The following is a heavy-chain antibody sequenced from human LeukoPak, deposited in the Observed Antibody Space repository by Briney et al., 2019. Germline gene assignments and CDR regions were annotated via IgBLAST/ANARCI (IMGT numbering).Heavy chain of an antibody. J-gene: IGHJ4*02. D-gene: IGHD3-22*01. CDR3: AKDLYDSSGYYLLDY. CDR2: ISYDGSNK. V-gene: IGHV3-30*18. CDR1: GFTFSSYG. Sequence: PGRSLRLSCAASGFTFSSYGKHWVRQAPGKGLEWVAVISYDGSNKYYADSVKGRFTISRDNSKNTLYLQMNSLRAEDTAVYYCAKDLYDSSGYYLLDYWGQGTLVTVSS.